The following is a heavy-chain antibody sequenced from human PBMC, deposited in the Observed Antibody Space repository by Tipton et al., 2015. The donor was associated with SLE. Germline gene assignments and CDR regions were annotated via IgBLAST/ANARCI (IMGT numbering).Heavy chain of an antibody. CDR1: GGSFSGYQ. CDR3: ANQNWNYYF. D-gene: IGHD1-7*01. CDR2: VSHRGTT. J-gene: IGHJ4*02. V-gene: IGHV4-34*01. Sequence: TLSLTCAVYGGSFSGYQWSWIRQPPGKGLEWIGEVSHRGTTNYNPSLDSRVTISLDRFNNQFTLKMTSVTAADTAVYYCANQNWNYYFWGQGKLVTVSS.